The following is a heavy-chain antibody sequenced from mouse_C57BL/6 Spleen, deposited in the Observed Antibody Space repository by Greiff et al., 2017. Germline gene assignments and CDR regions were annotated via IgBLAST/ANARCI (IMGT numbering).Heavy chain of an antibody. CDR3: ARRDITTVPFDY. Sequence: VQLQQPGAELVMPGASVKLSCKASGYTFTSYWMHWVKQRPGQGLEWIGEIDPSDSYTNYNQKFKGKSTLTVDKSSSTAYMQLSSLTSEDSAVYYCARRDITTVPFDYWGQGTTLTVSS. CDR2: IDPSDSYT. V-gene: IGHV1-69*01. CDR1: GYTFTSYW. D-gene: IGHD1-1*01. J-gene: IGHJ2*01.